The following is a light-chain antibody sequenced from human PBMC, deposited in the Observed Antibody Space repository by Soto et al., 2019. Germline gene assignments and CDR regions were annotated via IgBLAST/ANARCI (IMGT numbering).Light chain of an antibody. V-gene: IGKV1-39*01. J-gene: IGKJ5*01. CDR3: QQSYSFPYT. CDR1: QSIGRY. Sequence: DIQMTQSPSSLPASVGDRVTITCRASQSIGRYLNWYQAKPGKAPKVLIYAAANLQSGVPSRFSGSGSETDFTLTISSLQPEDFATYYCQQSYSFPYTFGQGTRLELK. CDR2: AAA.